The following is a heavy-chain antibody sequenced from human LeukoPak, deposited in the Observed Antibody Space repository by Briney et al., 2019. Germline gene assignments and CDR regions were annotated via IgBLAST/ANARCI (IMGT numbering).Heavy chain of an antibody. Sequence: GSSVKVSCKASGGTFSSYAISWVRQAPGQGLEGMGGIIPIFGTANYAQKFQGRVTITADESTSTAYMELSSLRSEDTAVYYCARNPAPEWLVLAFDIWGQGTMVTVSS. D-gene: IGHD6-19*01. J-gene: IGHJ3*02. CDR3: ARNPAPEWLVLAFDI. CDR2: IIPIFGTA. CDR1: GGTFSSYA. V-gene: IGHV1-69*01.